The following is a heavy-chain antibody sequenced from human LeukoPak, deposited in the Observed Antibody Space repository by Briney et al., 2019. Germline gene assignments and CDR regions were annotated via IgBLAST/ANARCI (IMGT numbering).Heavy chain of an antibody. J-gene: IGHJ5*02. CDR2: IIPIFGTA. CDR1: GGTFSSYA. CDR3: ARDGGDYGGNWFDP. Sequence: GASVNVSCKASGGTFSSYAISWVRQAPGQGLEWMGGIIPIFGTANYAQKFQGRVTITTDESTSTAYMELSSLRSEDTAVYYCARDGGDYGGNWFDPWGQGTLVTVSS. V-gene: IGHV1-69*05. D-gene: IGHD4-23*01.